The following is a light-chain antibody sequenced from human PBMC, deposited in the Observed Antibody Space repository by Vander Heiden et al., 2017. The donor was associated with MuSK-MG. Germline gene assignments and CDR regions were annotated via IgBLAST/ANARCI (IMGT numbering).Light chain of an antibody. Sequence: DIVMTQSPDPLAVSLGEGATINCKSSQSVLYTDNNKNYVAWYQQKPGQSPRLLISWASARESGVPARFSGSGSGTDFTLTISGLQAEDVAVYFCQQDDSSPRTFGGGTKVEIK. CDR1: QSVLYTDNNKNY. J-gene: IGKJ4*01. CDR3: QQDDSSPRT. CDR2: WAS. V-gene: IGKV4-1*01.